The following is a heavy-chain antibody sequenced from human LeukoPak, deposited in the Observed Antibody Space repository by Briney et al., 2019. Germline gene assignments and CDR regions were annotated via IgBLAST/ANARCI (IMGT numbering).Heavy chain of an antibody. J-gene: IGHJ5*02. D-gene: IGHD3-22*01. CDR1: SDSISSYY. CDR2: IHYTGTT. V-gene: IGHV4-59*01. Sequence: PSETLSLTCTASSDSISSYYWSWIRQPPGKGLEWIGYIHYTGTTSYNPSLKSRVTISVDTSKNQFSLTLSSVTAADTAVYYCARDRDDSSTYYFRLDPWGQGTLVTVSS. CDR3: ARDRDDSSTYYFRLDP.